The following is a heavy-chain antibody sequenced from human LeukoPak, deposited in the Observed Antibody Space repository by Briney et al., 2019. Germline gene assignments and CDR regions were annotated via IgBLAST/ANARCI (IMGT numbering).Heavy chain of an antibody. V-gene: IGHV1-2*02. CDR1: GYTSTGYY. CDR3: ARAGAAGRSWFDP. J-gene: IGHJ5*02. CDR2: INPDSGGT. Sequence: GASVKVSCKASGYTSTGYYMHWVRQAPGQGLEWMGWINPDSGGTNYAQKFQGRVTMTRDTSISTAYMELSRLRSDDTAVYYCARAGAAGRSWFDPWGQGTLVTVSS. D-gene: IGHD6-13*01.